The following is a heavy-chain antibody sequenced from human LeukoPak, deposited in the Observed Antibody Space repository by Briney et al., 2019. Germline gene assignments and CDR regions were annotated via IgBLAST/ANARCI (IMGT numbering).Heavy chain of an antibody. CDR1: GFTFSSYE. Sequence: PGGSLRLSCAASGFTFSSYEMNWVRQAPGKGLEWVSYISSGSTIYYADSVKGRFTISRDNAKNSLYLQMNSLRAEDTAVYYCARENEEGFDYWGQGTLVTVSS. J-gene: IGHJ4*02. D-gene: IGHD1-1*01. CDR3: ARENEEGFDY. V-gene: IGHV3-48*03. CDR2: ISSGSTI.